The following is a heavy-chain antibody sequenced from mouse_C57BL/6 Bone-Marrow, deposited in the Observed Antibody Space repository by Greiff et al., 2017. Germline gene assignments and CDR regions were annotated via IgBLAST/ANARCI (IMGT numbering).Heavy chain of an antibody. Sequence: QVTLKESGPGILQPSQTLSLSCSFSGFSLSTFGMGVVWIRQPSGKGLEWLAHIWWDDDKYNNPALKSRLTISKDTSKNQVFLKIAHVDTAETATYYWYRIYYGYLYWYFDVWGTGNAVTVSS. CDR3: YRIYYGYLYWYFDV. CDR1: GFSLSTFGMG. CDR2: IWWDDDK. V-gene: IGHV8-8*01. J-gene: IGHJ1*03. D-gene: IGHD2-2*01.